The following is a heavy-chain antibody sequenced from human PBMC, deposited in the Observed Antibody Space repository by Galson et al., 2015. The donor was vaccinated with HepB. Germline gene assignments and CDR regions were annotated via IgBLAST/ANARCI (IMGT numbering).Heavy chain of an antibody. CDR2: ISSSSSYI. D-gene: IGHD3-10*01. J-gene: IGHJ4*02. V-gene: IGHV3-21*01. Sequence: SLRLSCAASGFTFSSYSMNWVRQAPGKGLEWVSSISSSSSYIYYADSVKGRFTISRDNAKNSLYLQMNSLRAEDTAVYYCARVGGIWFGESGDYRGQGTLVTVSS. CDR1: GFTFSSYS. CDR3: ARVGGIWFGESGDY.